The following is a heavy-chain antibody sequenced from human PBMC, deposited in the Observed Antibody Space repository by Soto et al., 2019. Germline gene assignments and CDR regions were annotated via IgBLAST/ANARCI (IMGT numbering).Heavy chain of an antibody. CDR3: XXXXXGDYVGWFDP. CDR1: GFTFSSYG. Sequence: QVQLVESGGGVVQPGRSLRLSCAASGFTFSSYGMHWVRQAPGKGLEWVAVIWYDGSNKYYADSVKGRFTISRDNSKXXXXXXXXXXXXXXXXXXXXXXXXXGDYVGWFDPWGQGTLVTVSS. J-gene: IGHJ5*02. CDR2: IWYDGSNK. V-gene: IGHV3-33*01. D-gene: IGHD4-17*01.